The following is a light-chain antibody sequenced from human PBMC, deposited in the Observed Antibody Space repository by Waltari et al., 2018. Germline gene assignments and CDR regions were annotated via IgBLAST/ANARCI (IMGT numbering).Light chain of an antibody. CDR1: QTVTSSQ. J-gene: IGKJ3*01. V-gene: IGKV3-20*01. CDR2: GAS. CDR3: QQYGSSIPFT. Sequence: EIVLTQSPATMLLSPGESPPLSGRASQTVTSSQLAWYQQKPGQAPRLLIYGASTRATGTPDRFSGTGSETDFSLTISGLEPEDFAVYYCQQYGSSIPFTFGPGTKV.